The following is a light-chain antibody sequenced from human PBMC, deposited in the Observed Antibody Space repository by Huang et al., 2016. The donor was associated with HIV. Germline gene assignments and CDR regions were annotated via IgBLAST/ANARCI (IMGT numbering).Light chain of an antibody. CDR1: QSVNSD. CDR2: GAS. CDR3: QQYNDWPPLT. Sequence: EIEMTQSPVTLSVSPGQRATLSCRASQSVNSDLAWYQQKPGQAPRLLLDGASTRATGIPAKFNATGSGTEFSLSINNLQSDDFAVYYCQQYNDWPPLTFGGGTKVEI. J-gene: IGKJ4*01. V-gene: IGKV3-15*01.